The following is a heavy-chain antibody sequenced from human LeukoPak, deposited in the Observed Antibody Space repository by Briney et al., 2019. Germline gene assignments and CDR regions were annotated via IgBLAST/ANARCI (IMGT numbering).Heavy chain of an antibody. J-gene: IGHJ6*03. CDR3: ARVLSGRGSLYSYYYYMDV. CDR1: GFTFSSYS. CDR2: ISSSSSYI. V-gene: IGHV3-21*04. D-gene: IGHD3-10*01. Sequence: GGSLRLSCAASGFTFSSYSMNWVRQAPGKGLEWVSSISSSSSYIYYTDSVKGRFTISRDNSKNTLYLLMNSLRAEDTAVYYCARVLSGRGSLYSYYYYMDVWGKGTTVTISS.